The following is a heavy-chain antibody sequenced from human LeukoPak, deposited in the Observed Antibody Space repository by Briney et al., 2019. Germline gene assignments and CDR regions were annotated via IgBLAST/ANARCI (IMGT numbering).Heavy chain of an antibody. D-gene: IGHD3-10*01. V-gene: IGHV6-1*01. Sequence: SQTLSHIRGISGLRVSCNSAGWNWLRPSPSSGLEWLGRTYYRSKWYNDYVVSVKSRITIHPDTSKNQFPLQLNSVTPEDMAVYYLAREGRNFYGPGTNTIDYWGQRTLDSVPS. CDR1: GLRVSCNSAG. J-gene: IGHJ4*02. CDR2: TYYRSKWYN. CDR3: AREGRNFYGPGTNTIDY.